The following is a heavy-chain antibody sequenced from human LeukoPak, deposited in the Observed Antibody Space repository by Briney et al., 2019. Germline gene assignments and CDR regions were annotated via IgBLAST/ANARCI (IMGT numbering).Heavy chain of an antibody. CDR3: ARRGLRFLESVKYSWFDP. D-gene: IGHD3-3*01. J-gene: IGHJ5*02. CDR1: GGSFSGYY. Sequence: SETLSLTCAVYGGSFSGYYWTWIRQPPGKGLEWIGEINHSGSTNYNPSLKSRVTISVDTSKSQFSLKLSSVTAADAAIYFCARRGLRFLESVKYSWFDPWGQGTLVTVSS. CDR2: INHSGST. V-gene: IGHV4-34*01.